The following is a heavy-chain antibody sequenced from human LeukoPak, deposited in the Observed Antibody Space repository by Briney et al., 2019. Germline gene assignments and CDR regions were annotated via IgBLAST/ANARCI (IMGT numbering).Heavy chain of an antibody. D-gene: IGHD6-13*01. Sequence: PSETLSLTCTVSGGSISSYYWSWIRQPAGKGLEWIGRIYTSGSTYYNPSLKSRVTISVDTSKNQFSLKLSSVTAADTAVYYCARVAVEGYSSSLDYWGQGTLVTVSS. J-gene: IGHJ4*02. CDR3: ARVAVEGYSSSLDY. CDR1: GGSISSYY. V-gene: IGHV4-4*07. CDR2: IYTSGST.